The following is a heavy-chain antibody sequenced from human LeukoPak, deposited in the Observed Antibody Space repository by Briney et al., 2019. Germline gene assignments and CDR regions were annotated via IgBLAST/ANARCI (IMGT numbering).Heavy chain of an antibody. J-gene: IGHJ4*02. Sequence: GASVKVSCKASGYTFTSYGISWVRQAPGQGLEWMGWISAYNGSTNYAQKLQGRVTMTTDTSTSTAYMELRSLRSDDTAVYYCARVSRIGAVADLDYWGQGTLVTVSS. V-gene: IGHV1-18*01. CDR1: GYTFTSYG. CDR2: ISAYNGST. D-gene: IGHD6-19*01. CDR3: ARVSRIGAVADLDY.